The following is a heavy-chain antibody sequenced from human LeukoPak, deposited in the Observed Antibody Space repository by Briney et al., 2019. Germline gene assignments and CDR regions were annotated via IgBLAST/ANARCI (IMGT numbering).Heavy chain of an antibody. V-gene: IGHV3-30*18. CDR2: ISYDGSNK. J-gene: IGHJ4*02. CDR3: AKLGGNYY. Sequence: GGSLRLSCAASGFTFSSYGMHWVRQAPGKGLEWVAVISYDGSNKYYADSVKGRFTISRDNSKNTLYLQMNSLRAEDTAVYYCAKLGGNYYWGQGTLVTVSS. CDR1: GFTFSSYG. D-gene: IGHD4-23*01.